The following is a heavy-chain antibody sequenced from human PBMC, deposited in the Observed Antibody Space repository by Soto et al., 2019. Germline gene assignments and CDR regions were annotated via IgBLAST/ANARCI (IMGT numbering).Heavy chain of an antibody. D-gene: IGHD1-26*01. J-gene: IGHJ4*02. CDR3: ARELRGYPGELLDRGFDY. CDR1: GYTFTSYY. Sequence: QVQLVQSGAEVTKPGASVKVSCKASGYTFTSYYMHWVRQAPGQGLEWMGIINPSGGSTSYAQKFQGRVTMTRDTSTSTVYMELSSLKSEDTAVYYCARELRGYPGELLDRGFDYWGQGTLVTVSS. V-gene: IGHV1-46*01. CDR2: INPSGGST.